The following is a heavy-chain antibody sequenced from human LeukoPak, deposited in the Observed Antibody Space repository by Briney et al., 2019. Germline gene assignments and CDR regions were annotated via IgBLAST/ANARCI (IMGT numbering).Heavy chain of an antibody. CDR2: IYYSGST. Sequence: SETLSLTCTVSGGSISSYYWSWIRQPPGKGLEWIGYIYYSGSTYYNPSLKSRVTISVDTSKNQFSLKLSSVTAADTAVYYCARDNGNGAFDIWGQGTMVTVSS. V-gene: IGHV4-59*12. CDR3: ARDNGNGAFDI. CDR1: GGSISSYY. D-gene: IGHD2-8*01. J-gene: IGHJ3*02.